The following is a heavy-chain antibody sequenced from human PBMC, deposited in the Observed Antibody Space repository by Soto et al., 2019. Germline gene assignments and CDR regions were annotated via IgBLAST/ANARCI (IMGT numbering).Heavy chain of an antibody. CDR2: IKSQIDGGAT. CDR3: ARDVTSHGPRGYSSRWYGWIDP. D-gene: IGHD6-19*01. J-gene: IGHJ5*02. V-gene: IGHV3-15*07. CDR1: GFTFDDYA. Sequence: GGSLRLSCAASGFTFDDYAMHWVRQAPGKGLEWVSGIKSQIDGGATDYAPSVRGRFIISRDDSSSTLYLQMNSLRTEDTALYYCARDVTSHGPRGYSSRWYGWIDPWGQGTLVNVSS.